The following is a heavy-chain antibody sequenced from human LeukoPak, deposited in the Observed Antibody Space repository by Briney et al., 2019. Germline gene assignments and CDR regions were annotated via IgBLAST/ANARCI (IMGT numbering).Heavy chain of an antibody. CDR3: ASNWYYYGSGSYYGAFDI. D-gene: IGHD3-10*01. Sequence: PGGSLRLSCAASGFTVSSNYMSWVRQAPGKGLEWVSVIYSGGSTYYADSVKGRFTISRDNSKNSLYLQMNSLRAEDTAVYYCASNWYYYGSGSYYGAFDIWGQGTMVTVSS. CDR1: GFTVSSNY. V-gene: IGHV3-53*01. CDR2: IYSGGST. J-gene: IGHJ3*02.